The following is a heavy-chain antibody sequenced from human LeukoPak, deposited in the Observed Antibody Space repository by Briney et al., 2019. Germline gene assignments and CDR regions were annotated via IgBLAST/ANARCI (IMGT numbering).Heavy chain of an antibody. V-gene: IGHV3-23*01. CDR2: ISGSGGST. J-gene: IGHJ4*02. CDR1: GFTFSSYA. D-gene: IGHD1-26*01. CDR3: ARGEWGSYFFDY. Sequence: PGGSLRLSCAASGFTFSSYAMSWVRQAPGKGLEWVSAISGSGGSTYYADSVKGRFTISRDNSKNTLYLQMNSLRAEDTAVYYCARGEWGSYFFDYWGQGTLVTVSS.